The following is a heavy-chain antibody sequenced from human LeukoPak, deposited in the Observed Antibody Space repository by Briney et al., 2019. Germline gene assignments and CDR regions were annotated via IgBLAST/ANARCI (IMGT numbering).Heavy chain of an antibody. J-gene: IGHJ6*02. D-gene: IGHD4-11*01. CDR1: GLIVSNSY. CDR3: ASPGGLQLSYYYYGMDV. V-gene: IGHV3-53*01. CDR2: IYYNGNT. Sequence: GGSLRLSCAASGLIVSNSYMNWVRQAPGKGLEWVSVIYYNGNTFYADSVMGRFTISRDNSKNTLYLQMNSLRAEDTAVYYCASPGGLQLSYYYYGMDVWGQGTTVTVSS.